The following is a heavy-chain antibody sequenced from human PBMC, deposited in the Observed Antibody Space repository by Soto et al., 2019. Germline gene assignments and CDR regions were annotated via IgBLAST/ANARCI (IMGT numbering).Heavy chain of an antibody. V-gene: IGHV4-30-4*01. CDR1: GGSISSGDDY. CDR2: IYYSGST. J-gene: IGHJ6*02. CDR3: GTMPIVVEPAPMDV. D-gene: IGHD2-2*01. Sequence: SETLCLTCSVSGGSISSGDDYWSWIRQPPGKGLEWIGYIYYSGSTSYNASLKSRTSISADPSNNQFSLKLHSLTAADTAVYFCGTMPIVVEPAPMDVWGPGTSVTVSS.